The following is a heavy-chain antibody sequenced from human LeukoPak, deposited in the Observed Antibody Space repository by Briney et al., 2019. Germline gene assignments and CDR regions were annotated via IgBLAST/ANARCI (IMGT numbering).Heavy chain of an antibody. V-gene: IGHV3-7*01. CDR1: GFTFNTYA. CDR2: INRDGSQK. Sequence: PGGSLRLSCAASGFTFNTYAMSWVRQAPGKGLEWVANINRDGSQKNHVDSVKGRFTISRDNAKNSLYLQMNSLRAEDTAVYYCVATKPPRRQVYYYDSSGFFPPHYWGQGTLVTVSP. CDR3: VATKPPRRQVYYYDSSGFFPPHY. D-gene: IGHD3-22*01. J-gene: IGHJ4*02.